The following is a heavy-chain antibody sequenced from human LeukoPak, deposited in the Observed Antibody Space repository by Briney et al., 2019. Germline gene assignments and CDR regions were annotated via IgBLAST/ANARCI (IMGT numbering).Heavy chain of an antibody. CDR3: ARGHIAAAGKDPSRNHYYYYGMDV. CDR1: GFTFSGYI. D-gene: IGHD6-13*01. J-gene: IGHJ6*02. V-gene: IGHV3-21*01. Sequence: GGSLRLSCAASGFTFSGYIVNCVRRSPSKGLKGVSSISSSSSYIYYADSAKGRFTISRDNAKNSLYLQMNSLRAEDTAVYYCARGHIAAAGKDPSRNHYYYYGMDVWGQGTTVTVSS. CDR2: ISSSSSYI.